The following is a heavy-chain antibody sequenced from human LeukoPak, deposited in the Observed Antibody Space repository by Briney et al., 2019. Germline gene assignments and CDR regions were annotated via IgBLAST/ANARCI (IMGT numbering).Heavy chain of an antibody. CDR3: VKDRGGSPFYGMDV. CDR2: ISGSGGAGT. Sequence: GGSLRLSCAASGFTFSSYAMSWVRQAPGKGLEWVSTISGSGGAGTYYADSVKGRFTISRDNSKNTLYLPMNSLRAEDTAVYYCVKDRGGSPFYGMDVWGQGTTVTVSS. V-gene: IGHV3-23*01. D-gene: IGHD1-26*01. J-gene: IGHJ6*02. CDR1: GFTFSSYA.